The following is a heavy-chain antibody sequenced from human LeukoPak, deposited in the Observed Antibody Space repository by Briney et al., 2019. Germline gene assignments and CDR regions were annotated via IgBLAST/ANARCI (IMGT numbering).Heavy chain of an antibody. CDR2: IYPGDSDT. D-gene: IGHD1-26*01. CDR3: TRVVGIRDGNWYFVL. J-gene: IGHJ2*01. Sequence: GESLKISCKDIGYSFTSYWIGWVRQMPGKGLEWMGIIYPGDSDTRYSPSFQGQVTISADKSTSTAYLQWSSLRASDTAMYYCTRVVGIRDGNWYFVLWGRGTLVTVSS. V-gene: IGHV5-51*01. CDR1: GYSFTSYW.